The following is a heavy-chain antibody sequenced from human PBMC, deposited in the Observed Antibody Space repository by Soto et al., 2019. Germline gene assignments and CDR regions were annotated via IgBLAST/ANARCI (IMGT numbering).Heavy chain of an antibody. V-gene: IGHV1-18*04. CDR2: IRAYNGNT. D-gene: IGHD6-13*01. J-gene: IGHJ6*02. Sequence: QVQLVQSGAEVKKPGASVKVSCKASGYTFTSYGISWVRQAPGQGLEWMGWIRAYNGNTNYAQKLQGRVTMTTDTSTSTAYMELRSQRSDDTAVYYCAREEYSSSWYRRPYYYYGMDVWGQGTTVTVSS. CDR1: GYTFTSYG. CDR3: AREEYSSSWYRRPYYYYGMDV.